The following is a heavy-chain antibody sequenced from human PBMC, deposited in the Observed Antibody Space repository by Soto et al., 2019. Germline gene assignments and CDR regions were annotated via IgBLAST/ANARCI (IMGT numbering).Heavy chain of an antibody. CDR2: IYYSGST. Sequence: SETLSLTCTVSGGSISSYYWSWIRQPPGKGLEWIGYIYYSGSTNYNPSLKSRVTLSVDTSKNQFSLKLSSVTAADTAVYYCARDLDPRGAVAGWVSWGQGTLVTVSS. J-gene: IGHJ4*02. CDR3: ARDLDPRGAVAGWVS. CDR1: GGSISSYY. D-gene: IGHD6-19*01. V-gene: IGHV4-59*01.